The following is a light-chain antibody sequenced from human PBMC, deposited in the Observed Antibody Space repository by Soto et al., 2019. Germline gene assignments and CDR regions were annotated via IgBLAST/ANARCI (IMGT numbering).Light chain of an antibody. CDR1: SSDVGGYHF. J-gene: IGLJ1*01. V-gene: IGLV2-14*01. CDR3: TSFTLNSLYV. CDR2: EVR. Sequence: SVLTQPASVSGSRGQSITISCTGTSSDVGGYHFVSWYQQHPGKAPKLIISEVRNRPSGVSDRFSGSRSGNTASLTISGLQPEDEADYSCTSFTLNSLYVFGTGTKVTVL.